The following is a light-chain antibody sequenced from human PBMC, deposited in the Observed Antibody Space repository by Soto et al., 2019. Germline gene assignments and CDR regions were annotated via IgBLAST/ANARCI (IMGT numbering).Light chain of an antibody. CDR3: QQRTDGWT. Sequence: EIVLTQSPATLSLSPGERATLSCRASQSVSSSLGWYQQKPGQPPRLLIYDASKRVTGIPARFSGSGSGTAFTLAISSLEAEDFAVYFCQQRTDGWTFGQGTKVEIK. J-gene: IGKJ1*01. V-gene: IGKV3-11*01. CDR1: QSVSSS. CDR2: DAS.